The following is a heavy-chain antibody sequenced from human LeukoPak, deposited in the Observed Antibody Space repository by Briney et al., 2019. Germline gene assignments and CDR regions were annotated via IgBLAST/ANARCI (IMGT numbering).Heavy chain of an antibody. CDR2: ISYDGSNK. CDR3: VRDGYNWNYDY. D-gene: IGHD1-1*01. Sequence: GRSLRLSCAASGFTFSSYGMHWVRQAPGKGLEWVAVISYDGSNKYYADSVKGRFTISRDNSKNTLYLQMESLRAEDTAVYYCVRDGYNWNYDYWGQGTLVTVSS. V-gene: IGHV3-30*03. CDR1: GFTFSSYG. J-gene: IGHJ4*02.